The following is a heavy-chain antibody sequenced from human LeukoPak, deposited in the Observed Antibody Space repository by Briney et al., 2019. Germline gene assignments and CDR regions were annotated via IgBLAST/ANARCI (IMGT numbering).Heavy chain of an antibody. Sequence: GGTLRLSCAASGFTFSTYGMNWVRQAPGKGLEWVSGVSPSGDITYYADSVKGRFSISRDNSKNIVFLQMNSLRAEDTAVYYCARDNTISGYYEIGYWGQGTLVTVSS. CDR2: VSPSGDIT. V-gene: IGHV3-23*01. CDR1: GFTFSTYG. J-gene: IGHJ4*02. D-gene: IGHD3-22*01. CDR3: ARDNTISGYYEIGY.